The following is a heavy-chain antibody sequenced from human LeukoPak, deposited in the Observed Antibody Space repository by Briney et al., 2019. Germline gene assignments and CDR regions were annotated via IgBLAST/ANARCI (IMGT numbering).Heavy chain of an antibody. V-gene: IGHV4-30-4*07. CDR1: GGSISSGGYS. CDR3: ARGQDTTYYFDY. CDR2: FYFTGNT. Sequence: PSETLSLTCAVSGGSISSGGYSWTWIRQPPGKGLEGIGYFYFTGNTYYNPSLKSRVTISVDTSKNQFSLKLSSVTAADTAVYYCARGQDTTYYFDYWGQGTLVTVSS. D-gene: IGHD2-15*01. J-gene: IGHJ4*02.